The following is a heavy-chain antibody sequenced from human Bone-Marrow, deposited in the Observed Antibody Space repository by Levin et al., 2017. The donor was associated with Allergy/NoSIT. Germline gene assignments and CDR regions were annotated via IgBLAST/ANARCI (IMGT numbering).Heavy chain of an antibody. D-gene: IGHD2/OR15-2a*01. CDR3: ARDRSGNYFYF. Sequence: QAGESLKISCAASGFPFSAYGMHWIRQGPGKGLEWVAFIYFDGSKTYYADSVEGRFTISRDNSKNTVYLQMDSLRGDDTAVYYCARDRSGNYFYFWGQGTQVTVSS. V-gene: IGHV3-33*01. CDR2: IYFDGSKT. CDR1: GFPFSAYG. J-gene: IGHJ4*02.